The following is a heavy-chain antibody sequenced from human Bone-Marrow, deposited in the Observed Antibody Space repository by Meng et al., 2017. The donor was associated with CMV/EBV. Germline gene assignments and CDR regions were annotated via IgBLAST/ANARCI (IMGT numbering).Heavy chain of an antibody. D-gene: IGHD3-10*02. CDR3: VKDCSGGGSYFDT. J-gene: IGHJ4*02. Sequence: SLKISCAASGFTFDDYAMNWVRQAPGKGLEWVSGISWSSRNIVYADSVKGRFTISRDNAKNSLYLQMNSLRTEDTALYYCVKDCSGGGSYFDTWGQGTLVTVSS. CDR2: ISWSSRNI. CDR1: GFTFDDYA. V-gene: IGHV3-9*01.